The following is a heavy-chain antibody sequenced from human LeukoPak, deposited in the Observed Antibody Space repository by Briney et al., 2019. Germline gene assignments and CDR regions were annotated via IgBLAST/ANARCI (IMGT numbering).Heavy chain of an antibody. Sequence: GGSLRLSCAASGFTFISYSMNWVRQAPGKGLEWVSSISSSSSYIYYADSVKGRFTISRDNAKNSLYLQMNSLRAEDTAVYYCARDGYNWNYAFNWFDPWGQGTLVTVSS. J-gene: IGHJ5*02. V-gene: IGHV3-21*01. CDR3: ARDGYNWNYAFNWFDP. CDR2: ISSSSSYI. CDR1: GFTFISYS. D-gene: IGHD1-7*01.